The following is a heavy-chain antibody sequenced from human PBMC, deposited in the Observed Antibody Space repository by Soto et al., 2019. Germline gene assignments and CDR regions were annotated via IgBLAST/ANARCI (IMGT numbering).Heavy chain of an antibody. CDR2: IKQDGSEK. Sequence: GCSLTVFCEASGFTVCSYWMSWIRQAPGKGLEWVANIKQDGSEKYYVDSVKGRFTISRDNAKNSLYLQMNSLRAEDTAVYYCARFKWLVPHWAQGTLVTVSS. D-gene: IGHD6-19*01. J-gene: IGHJ4*02. V-gene: IGHV3-7*01. CDR1: GFTVCSYW. CDR3: ARFKWLVPH.